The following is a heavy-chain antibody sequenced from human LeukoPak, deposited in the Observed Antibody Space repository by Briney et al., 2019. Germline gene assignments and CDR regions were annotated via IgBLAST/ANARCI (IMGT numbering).Heavy chain of an antibody. CDR1: GYIFNKYW. V-gene: IGHV5-51*01. D-gene: IGHD2-2*02. Sequence: GESLKISCKGSGYIFNKYWIAWVLQMPGKGLEWMGIIYPGDSDTRYSPSFQGQVTISADKSISTVYLQWSSLKASDTAMYYCARRGNCSSTSGYKWFDPWGQGTLVTVSS. J-gene: IGHJ5*02. CDR2: IYPGDSDT. CDR3: ARRGNCSSTSGYKWFDP.